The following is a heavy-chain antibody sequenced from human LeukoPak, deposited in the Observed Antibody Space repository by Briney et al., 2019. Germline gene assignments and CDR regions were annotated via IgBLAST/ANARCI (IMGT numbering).Heavy chain of an antibody. Sequence: ASVTVSCKVSGYTLTELSMHWVRQAPGKGLEWMGGFDPEDGETIYAQKFQGRVTMTEDTSADTAYMELSSLRSEDTAVYYCATDLSGSYSYWGQGTLVTVSS. J-gene: IGHJ4*02. CDR2: FDPEDGET. CDR3: ATDLSGSYSY. CDR1: GYTLTELS. D-gene: IGHD1-26*01. V-gene: IGHV1-24*01.